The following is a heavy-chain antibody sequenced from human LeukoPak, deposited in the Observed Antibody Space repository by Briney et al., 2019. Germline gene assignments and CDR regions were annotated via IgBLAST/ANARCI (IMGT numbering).Heavy chain of an antibody. Sequence: GGSLRLSCAASGFTFSSHEMNWVRQAPGKGLEWVSYISSSGSTIYYADSVKGRFTISRDNAKNSLYLQMNSLRAEDTAVYYCASALYSSTYYFDYWGQGTLVTVSS. J-gene: IGHJ4*02. CDR1: GFTFSSHE. CDR3: ASALYSSTYYFDY. D-gene: IGHD2-21*01. V-gene: IGHV3-48*03. CDR2: ISSSGSTI.